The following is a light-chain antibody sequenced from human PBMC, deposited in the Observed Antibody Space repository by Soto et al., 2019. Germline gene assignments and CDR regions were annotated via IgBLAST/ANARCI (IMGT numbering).Light chain of an antibody. Sequence: EIVLTQSPVTLSLSPGERATLSCRSSQSVGRDLAWYQHKPCQAPTLLLHDASDRATGIPARFSGSGSGTDFTLTISSLGAEDFGFYYCQQRSSWPPVLTFGGGTKVEIK. CDR2: DAS. CDR1: QSVGRD. V-gene: IGKV3-11*01. J-gene: IGKJ4*01. CDR3: QQRSSWPPVLT.